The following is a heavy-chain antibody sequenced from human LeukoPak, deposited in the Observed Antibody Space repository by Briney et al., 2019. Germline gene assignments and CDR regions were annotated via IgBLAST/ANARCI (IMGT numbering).Heavy chain of an antibody. CDR1: GFIFSHHG. V-gene: IGHV3-33*01. CDR2: IWSDGTNR. J-gene: IGHJ4*01. D-gene: IGHD4-11*01. Sequence: GGSLRLSCAASGFIFSHHGMHWVRQAPGKGLEWVAVIWSDGTNRFYVDSVKGRFTISRDNSQSTVFLQMNSLRVNDTAIYYRARDAQRGFDYSNSLKYWGHGTLVTVSS. CDR3: ARDAQRGFDYSNSLKY.